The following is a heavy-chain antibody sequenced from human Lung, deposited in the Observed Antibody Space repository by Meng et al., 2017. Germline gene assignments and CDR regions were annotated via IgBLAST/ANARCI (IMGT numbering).Heavy chain of an antibody. V-gene: IGHV3-74*03. J-gene: IGHJ4*02. CDR2: IRGDGGSI. CDR3: ARESGYFEY. CDR1: GFTFRSYW. Sequence: RLGGSGGGLVQPGGSLRLSCAASGFTFRSYWMHWVRQAPGKGLVWVSRIRGDGGSIVYADSVKGRFTISRDNAKNTLFLQMNSLRAEDTAVYYCARESGYFEYWGQGILVTVSS.